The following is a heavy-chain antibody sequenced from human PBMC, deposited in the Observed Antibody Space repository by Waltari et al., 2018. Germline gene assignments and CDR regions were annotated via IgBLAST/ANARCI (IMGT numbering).Heavy chain of an antibody. CDR1: GFTFSSYW. D-gene: IGHD2-15*01. V-gene: IGHV3-7*01. CDR3: ARGHRYCSGGSCFGGGDFDY. J-gene: IGHJ4*02. Sequence: EVQLVESGGGLVQPGGSLRLSCAASGFTFSSYWMSWVRQAPGKGLECVANIKQDGSEKYYVDSVKGRFTISRDNAKNSLYLQMNSLRAEDTAVYYCARGHRYCSGGSCFGGGDFDYWGQGTLVTVSS. CDR2: IKQDGSEK.